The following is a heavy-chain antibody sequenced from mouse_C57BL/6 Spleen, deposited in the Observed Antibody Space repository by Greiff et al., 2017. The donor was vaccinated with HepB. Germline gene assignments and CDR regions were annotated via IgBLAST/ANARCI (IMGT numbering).Heavy chain of an antibody. D-gene: IGHD1-1*01. V-gene: IGHV1-78*01. Sequence: VQGVESDAELVKPGASVKISCKVSGYTFTDHTIHWMKQRPEQGLEWIGYIYPRDGSTKYNEKFKGKATLTADKSSSTAYMQLNSLTSEDSAVYFCARSGDYGSSYGAMDYWGQGTSVTVSS. CDR2: IYPRDGST. CDR3: ARSGDYGSSYGAMDY. J-gene: IGHJ4*01. CDR1: GYTFTDHT.